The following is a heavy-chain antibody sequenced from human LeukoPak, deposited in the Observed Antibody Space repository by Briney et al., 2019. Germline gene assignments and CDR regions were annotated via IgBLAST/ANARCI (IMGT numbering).Heavy chain of an antibody. CDR2: IIPILGIA. D-gene: IGHD4-17*01. Sequence: GASVKVSCKASGYTFTSYYMHWVRQAPGQGLEWMGRIIPILGIANYAQKFQGRVTITADKSTSTAYMELSSLRSEDTAVYYCARQSVTTDYYYYYGMDVWGQGTTVTVSS. V-gene: IGHV1-69*02. CDR1: GYTFTSYY. CDR3: ARQSVTTDYYYYYGMDV. J-gene: IGHJ6*02.